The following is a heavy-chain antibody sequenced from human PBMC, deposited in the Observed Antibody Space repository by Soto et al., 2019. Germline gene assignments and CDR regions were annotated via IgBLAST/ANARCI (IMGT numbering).Heavy chain of an antibody. CDR3: AKDRGLVLSFYFDY. J-gene: IGHJ4*02. D-gene: IGHD6-19*01. Sequence: EVQLVESGGGLVQPVRSLRLSCAASGFTFDDYAMHWVRQAPGKGLGWVSGISWNSGSIGYADSVKGRFTISRDNAKNSLYLQMNSLRTEDTALYYCAKDRGLVLSFYFDYWGQGTLVTVSS. CDR1: GFTFDDYA. CDR2: ISWNSGSI. V-gene: IGHV3-9*01.